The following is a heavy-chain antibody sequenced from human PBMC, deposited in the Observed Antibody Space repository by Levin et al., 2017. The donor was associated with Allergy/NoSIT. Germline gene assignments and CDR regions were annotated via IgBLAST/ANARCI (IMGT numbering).Heavy chain of an antibody. Sequence: SETLSLTCTVSGGSISSGGYYWSWIRQHPGKGLEWIGYIYYSGSTYYNPSLKSRVTISVDTSKNLFSLKLSSVTAAEAAVYYCARGNLTPRSGGPDYWGEGTLVTVSS. J-gene: IGHJ4*02. V-gene: IGHV4-31*03. D-gene: IGHD3-9*01. CDR1: GGSISSGGYY. CDR2: IYYSGST. CDR3: ARGNLTPRSGGPDY.